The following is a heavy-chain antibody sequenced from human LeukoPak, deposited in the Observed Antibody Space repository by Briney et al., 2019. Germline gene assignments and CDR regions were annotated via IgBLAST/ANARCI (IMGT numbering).Heavy chain of an antibody. CDR3: AGSPRRYYYYYMDV. V-gene: IGHV4-34*01. Sequence: SETLSLTCAVYGGSFSGYYWRWIRQPPGKGLEWIGEINHSGSTNYNPSLKSRVTISADTYKKQFSLKLSSVTAADTAVYYCAGSPRRYYYYYMDVWDKGTTVTVSS. CDR1: GGSFSGYY. CDR2: INHSGST. D-gene: IGHD3-9*01. J-gene: IGHJ6*03.